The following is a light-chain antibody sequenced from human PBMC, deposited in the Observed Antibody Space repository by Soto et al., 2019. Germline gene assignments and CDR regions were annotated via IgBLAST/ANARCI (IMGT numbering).Light chain of an antibody. CDR3: QHYNNWPFT. V-gene: IGKV3-15*01. J-gene: IGKJ2*01. Sequence: EIVMTQSPATLSVSPGERATLSCRASQSVSSNLAWYQQKPGQAPTLLIYGASVRATGIPARFSGSGSGTEFTLTISSLQSEDFEVYYCQHYNNWPFTFGQGTKLEI. CDR1: QSVSSN. CDR2: GAS.